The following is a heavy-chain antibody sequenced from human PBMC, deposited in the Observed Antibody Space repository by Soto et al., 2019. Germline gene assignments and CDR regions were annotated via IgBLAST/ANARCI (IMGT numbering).Heavy chain of an antibody. D-gene: IGHD4-17*01. V-gene: IGHV3-33*01. J-gene: IGHJ4*02. Sequence: GGSLRLSCAASGFTFSSYGMHWVRQAPGKGLEWVAVIWYDGSNKYYADSVKGRFTISRDNSKNTLYLQMNSLRAEDTAVYYCARDPLTTITVTTLDYWGQGTLVTVSS. CDR3: ARDPLTTITVTTLDY. CDR2: IWYDGSNK. CDR1: GFTFSSYG.